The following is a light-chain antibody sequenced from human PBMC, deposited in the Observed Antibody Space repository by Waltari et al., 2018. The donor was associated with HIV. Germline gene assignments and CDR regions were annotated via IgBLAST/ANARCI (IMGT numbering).Light chain of an antibody. J-gene: IGKJ1*01. CDR1: QGIRND. Sequence: QLTQSPSSLSASVGDSVTITCRASQGIRNDVGWYQHKPGLAPKLLIYAASNLEAGVPSRFSGGWSGTDFTLTISGLQPEDFATYYCLQDYQAPWTFGQGTTVDFK. CDR2: AAS. CDR3: LQDYQAPWT. V-gene: IGKV1-6*02.